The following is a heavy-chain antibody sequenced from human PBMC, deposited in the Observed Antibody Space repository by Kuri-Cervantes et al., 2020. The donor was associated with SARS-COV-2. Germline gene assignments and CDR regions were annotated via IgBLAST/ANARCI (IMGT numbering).Heavy chain of an antibody. D-gene: IGHD1-26*01. Sequence: GGSLRLSCAASGFTFSSYEMNWVRQAPGKGLEWVSYISSSGSTIYYANSVKGRFTISRDNAKNSLYLQMNSLRAEDTAVYYCARGGSYYQAFDYWGQGTLVTVSS. V-gene: IGHV3-48*03. CDR2: ISSSGSTI. CDR3: ARGGSYYQAFDY. J-gene: IGHJ4*02. CDR1: GFTFSSYE.